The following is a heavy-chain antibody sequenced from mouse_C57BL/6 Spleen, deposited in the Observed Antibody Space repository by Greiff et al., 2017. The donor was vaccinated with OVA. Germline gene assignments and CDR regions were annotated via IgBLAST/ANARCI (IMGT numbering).Heavy chain of an antibody. CDR3: ARRRRELGGYYFDY. J-gene: IGHJ2*01. CDR2: IDPSDSYT. CDR1: GYTFTSYW. Sequence: QVQLQQPGAELVKPGASVKLSCKASGYTFTSYWMQWVKQRPGQGLEWIGEIDPSDSYTNYNQKFKGKATLTVDTSSSTAYMQLSSLTSEDSAVYYCARRRRELGGYYFDYWGQGTTLTVSS. V-gene: IGHV1-50*01. D-gene: IGHD4-1*01.